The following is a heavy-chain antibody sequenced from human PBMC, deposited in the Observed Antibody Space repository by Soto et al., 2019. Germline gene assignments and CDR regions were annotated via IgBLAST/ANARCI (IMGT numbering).Heavy chain of an antibody. V-gene: IGHV4-59*01. CDR1: GGSISTYY. D-gene: IGHD3-10*01. CDR3: ARLITMVRIDP. Sequence: SEILSLTCTVSGGSISTYYWTWIRQPPGKGLEWIGYIYYSGSTTYNPSLKSRVTISVDTSKNQFSLKLSSVTAADTAVYYCARLITMVRIDPWGQGTLVTVSS. J-gene: IGHJ5*02. CDR2: IYYSGST.